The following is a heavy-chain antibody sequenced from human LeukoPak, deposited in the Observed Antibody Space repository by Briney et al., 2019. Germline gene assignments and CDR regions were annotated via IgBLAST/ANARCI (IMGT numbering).Heavy chain of an antibody. CDR2: IKQDGNEK. CDR1: GFTFSSYS. V-gene: IGHV3-7*04. D-gene: IGHD3-22*01. J-gene: IGHJ4*02. Sequence: PGGSLRLSCAASGFTFSSYSMNWVRQAPGKGLEWVANIKQDGNEKYYVDSVKGRFTVSRDNAKNSLYLQMNSLRAEDTAVYYCARGYSDSSGIDYWGQGTLVTVSS. CDR3: ARGYSDSSGIDY.